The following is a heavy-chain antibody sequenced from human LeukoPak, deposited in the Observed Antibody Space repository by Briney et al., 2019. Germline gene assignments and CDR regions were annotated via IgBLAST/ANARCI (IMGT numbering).Heavy chain of an antibody. J-gene: IGHJ5*02. CDR1: GGSFSSGSYY. CDR3: ARGPPFDP. CDR2: IYYSGST. V-gene: IGHV4-61*01. Sequence: PSETLSPTCTVSGGSFSSGSYYWSWIRQPPGKGLEWIGYIYYSGSTNYNPSLKSRVTISVDTSKNQFSLKLSSVTAADTAVYYCARGPPFDPWGQGTLVTVSS.